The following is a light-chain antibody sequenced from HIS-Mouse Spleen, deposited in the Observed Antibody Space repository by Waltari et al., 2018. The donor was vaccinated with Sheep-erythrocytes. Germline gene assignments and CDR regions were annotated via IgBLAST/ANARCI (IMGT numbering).Light chain of an antibody. V-gene: IGLV2-11*01. CDR2: DVS. J-gene: IGLJ1*01. CDR1: SSDVGGYNY. Sequence: QSALTQPRSVSGSPGQSVTISCTGTSSDVGGYNYVSWYQQYPGKAPKPMIYDVSKRPSGVPDRFSGSKSGNTASLTISGLQAEDEADYYCCSYAGSYNHVFATGTKVTVL. CDR3: CSYAGSYNHV.